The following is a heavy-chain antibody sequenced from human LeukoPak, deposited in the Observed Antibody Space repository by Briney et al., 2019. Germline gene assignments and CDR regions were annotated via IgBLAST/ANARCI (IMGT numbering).Heavy chain of an antibody. CDR1: GGSISNSSYY. V-gene: IGHV4-39*01. CDR3: ARALFGGTYYGLLGFDY. D-gene: IGHD1-26*01. CDR2: IYYSGTT. J-gene: IGHJ4*02. Sequence: SETLSLTCTVSGGSISNSSYYWGWIRQPPGTGLEWIGNIYYSGTTYYNPSLKSRVTISVDTSKDEFSLKLSSVTATDTAVYYCARALFGGTYYGLLGFDYWGQGTLVTVSS.